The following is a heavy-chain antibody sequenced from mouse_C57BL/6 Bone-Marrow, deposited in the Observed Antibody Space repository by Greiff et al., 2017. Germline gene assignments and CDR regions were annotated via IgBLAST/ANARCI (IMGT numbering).Heavy chain of an antibody. V-gene: IGHV5-6*01. J-gene: IGHJ4*01. Sequence: EVQLVESGGDLVKPGGSLKLSCAASGFTFSSYGMSWVRQTPDKRLEWVATISSGGSYTYSPDSVTGRFTFSIANAKNTLYLQMSSLKSEDTAMYYCARQITTVVAPYYYAMDYWGQGTSVTVSS. CDR3: ARQITTVVAPYYYAMDY. CDR1: GFTFSSYG. CDR2: ISSGGSYT. D-gene: IGHD1-1*01.